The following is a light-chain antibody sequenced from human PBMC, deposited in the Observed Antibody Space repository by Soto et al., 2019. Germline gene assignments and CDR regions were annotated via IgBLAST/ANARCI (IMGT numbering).Light chain of an antibody. V-gene: IGKV3-11*01. CDR2: DAS. Sequence: EIVVTQSPATLSLSPGERATLSCRTSQSVSSYFAWYQHKPGRAPSLLIYDASNRATGIPARFIGSGSGTDFTLTISSLEPEDFVVYYCQQRSNWPITFGQGTRLEIK. J-gene: IGKJ5*01. CDR3: QQRSNWPIT. CDR1: QSVSSY.